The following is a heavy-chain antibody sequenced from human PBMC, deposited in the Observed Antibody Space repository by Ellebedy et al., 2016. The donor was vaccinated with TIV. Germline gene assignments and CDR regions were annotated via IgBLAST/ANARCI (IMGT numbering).Heavy chain of an antibody. CDR1: GGSISSSNW. D-gene: IGHD5-12*01. CDR2: IYHSGST. V-gene: IGHV4-4*02. J-gene: IGHJ4*02. CDR3: ARGILCGYDCGHIDY. Sequence: SETLSLTXAVSGGSISSSNWWSWVRQPPGKGLEWIGEIYHSGSTNYNPSLKSRVTISVDKSKNQFSLKLSSVTAADTAVYYCARGILCGYDCGHIDYWGQGTLVTVSS.